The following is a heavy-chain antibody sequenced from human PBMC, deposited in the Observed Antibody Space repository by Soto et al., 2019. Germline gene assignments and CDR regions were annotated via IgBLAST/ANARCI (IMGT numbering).Heavy chain of an antibody. D-gene: IGHD5-18*01. CDR3: AKDGSRYGPYY. Sequence: AXRXSCAASGFTFSXSAMSLLLQAPGKGLEWVSAISGSGGSTYYADSVKVRLTISRDNSKNTLYLQMNSLRAEDTAVYYCAKDGSRYGPYYWGQGTLGTVSS. J-gene: IGHJ4*02. CDR1: GFTFSXSA. V-gene: IGHV3-23*01. CDR2: ISGSGGST.